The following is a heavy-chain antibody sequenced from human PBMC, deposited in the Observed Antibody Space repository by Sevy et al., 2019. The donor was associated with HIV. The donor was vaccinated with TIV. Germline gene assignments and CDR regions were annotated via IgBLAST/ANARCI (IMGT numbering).Heavy chain of an antibody. CDR1: GGTFSSYA. CDR2: IIPIFGTA. CDR3: ARGGLKWDWFDP. V-gene: IGHV1-69*13. D-gene: IGHD3-16*01. J-gene: IGHJ5*02. Sequence: ASVKVSCKASGGTFSSYAISWVRQAPGQGLEWMGGIIPIFGTANYAQKFQGRVTITADESTSTAYMELSSLRSEDTAVYYCARGGLKWDWFDPWGQGTLVTVSS.